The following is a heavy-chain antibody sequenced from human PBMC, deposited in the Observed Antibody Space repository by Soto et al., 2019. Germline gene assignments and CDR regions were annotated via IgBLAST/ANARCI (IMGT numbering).Heavy chain of an antibody. D-gene: IGHD2-21*01. Sequence: QVQLVQSGAEVKKPGASVKVSCKASGYTFTSYGISWVRQAPGQGLEWMGWISAYNGNTNYAQKLQGRVTMTTDTSTSTAYMELRSLRFDDTAVYYCASEGGVSYYYYGMDVWGQGTTVTVSS. V-gene: IGHV1-18*04. CDR2: ISAYNGNT. CDR3: ASEGGVSYYYYGMDV. J-gene: IGHJ6*02. CDR1: GYTFTSYG.